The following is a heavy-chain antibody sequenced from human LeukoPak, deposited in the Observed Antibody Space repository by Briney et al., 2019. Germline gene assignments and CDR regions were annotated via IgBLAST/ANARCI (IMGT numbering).Heavy chain of an antibody. V-gene: IGHV4-61*01. J-gene: IGHJ2*01. CDR2: IYYTGST. D-gene: IGHD2-2*02. CDR3: ATIPRYAHWYFDL. Sequence: PSETLSLTCTVSGGSISSSSYYCSWIRQTPGKGLEWLGYIYYTGSTNYNPSLKSRLTMSVDTSKSQFSLKLTSVTAADTAIYYCATIPRYAHWYFDLWGRGTRVTVSS. CDR1: GGSISSSSYY.